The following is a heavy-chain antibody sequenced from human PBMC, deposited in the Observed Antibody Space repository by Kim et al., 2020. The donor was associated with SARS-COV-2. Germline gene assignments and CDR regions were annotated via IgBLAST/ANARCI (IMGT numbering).Heavy chain of an antibody. D-gene: IGHD4-17*01. Sequence: SETLSLTCTVSGGSISSYYWSWIRQPPGKGLEWIGYIYYSRSTNYNPSLKSRVTISVDTSKNQFSLKLSSVTAADTAVYYCARADGDYLAHFDYWGQGTLVTVSS. CDR2: IYYSRST. CDR3: ARADGDYLAHFDY. V-gene: IGHV4-59*13. CDR1: GGSISSYY. J-gene: IGHJ4*02.